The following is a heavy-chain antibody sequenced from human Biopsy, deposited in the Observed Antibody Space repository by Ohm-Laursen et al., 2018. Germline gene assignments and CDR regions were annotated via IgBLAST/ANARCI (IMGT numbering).Heavy chain of an antibody. V-gene: IGHV3-30*18. CDR1: GFTFNNYG. CDR2: IFYDGSNT. D-gene: IGHD5-18*01. J-gene: IGHJ3*01. CDR3: AKDRYNYTPIGGFSMDV. Sequence: SLRLSCAASGFTFNNYGMQWVRQAPGKGLEWVAFIFYDGSNTYYADSVKGRFTISRDNSRDTLYLQMSSLRAEDTAVYYCAKDRYNYTPIGGFSMDVWGQGTLVSVSS.